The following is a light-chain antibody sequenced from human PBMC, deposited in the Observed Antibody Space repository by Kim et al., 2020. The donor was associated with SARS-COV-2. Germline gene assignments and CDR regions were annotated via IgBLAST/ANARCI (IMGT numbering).Light chain of an antibody. CDR1: SSNIGAGYV. Sequence: QSVLTQPPSVSGAPGQRVTISCTGSSSNIGAGYVVHWYQQLPGTAPGLLIYANSNRPSGVPDRFSGSMSGTSASLAITGLQAEDEADYYCQSYDGSLSGYVFGTGTKVTVL. J-gene: IGLJ1*01. CDR2: ANS. CDR3: QSYDGSLSGYV. V-gene: IGLV1-40*01.